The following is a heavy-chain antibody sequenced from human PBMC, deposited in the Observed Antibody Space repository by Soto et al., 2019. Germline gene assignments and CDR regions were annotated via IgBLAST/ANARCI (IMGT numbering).Heavy chain of an antibody. CDR3: ARGRTYFDC. Sequence: EVVLLQSGGDLVQPGGSLRLSCAASGFTFSDYAMTWVRQAPGKGLEWVSDISDGDGDTHYADSVRGRFVISRDNAKNTLFLEMNRLRAEDAAVYYCARGRTYFDCWGQGGLGTVSS. CDR1: GFTFSDYA. V-gene: IGHV3-23*01. CDR2: ISDGDGDT. J-gene: IGHJ4*02.